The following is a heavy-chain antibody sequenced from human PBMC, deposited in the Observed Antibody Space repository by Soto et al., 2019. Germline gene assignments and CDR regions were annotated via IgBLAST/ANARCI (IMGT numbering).Heavy chain of an antibody. CDR1: GGAFSSYT. D-gene: IGHD4-17*01. Sequence: SVKVSCKASGGAFSSYTISWVRQAPGQGLEWMGRIIPILGIANYAQKFQGRVTITADKSTSTAYMELSSLRSEDTAMYYCARHLDYGDYGDYDYGMDVWGQGTTVTVSS. CDR2: IIPILGIA. V-gene: IGHV1-69*02. CDR3: ARHLDYGDYGDYDYGMDV. J-gene: IGHJ6*02.